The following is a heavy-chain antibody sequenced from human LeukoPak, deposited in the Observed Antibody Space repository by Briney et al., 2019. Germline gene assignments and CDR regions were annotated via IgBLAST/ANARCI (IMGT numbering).Heavy chain of an antibody. V-gene: IGHV3-15*01. J-gene: IGHJ4*02. Sequence: GGSLRLSCAASGFTFNNALMSWVRQAPGKGLEWIGRIKSKTDGATTDYAAPVKGRFTISRDDSKNILYLQMTSLKTEDTAVYYCSTGTDFDFWGQGTLVTISS. D-gene: IGHD1-14*01. CDR1: GFTFNNAL. CDR3: STGTDFDF. CDR2: IKSKTDGATT.